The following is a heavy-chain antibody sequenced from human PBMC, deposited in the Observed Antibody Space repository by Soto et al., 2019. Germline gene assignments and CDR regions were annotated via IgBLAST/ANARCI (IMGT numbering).Heavy chain of an antibody. CDR1: GGSFSGYY. CDR2: INHSGST. V-gene: IGHV4-34*01. D-gene: IGHD2-2*01. CDR3: ARGEAYQLLVFDY. J-gene: IGHJ4*02. Sequence: SETLSLTCAVYGGSFSGYYWSWIRQPPGKGLEWIGEINHSGSTNYNPSLKSRVTISVDTSKNQFSLKLSSVTAADTAVYYCARGEAYQLLVFDYWGQGTLVTVSS.